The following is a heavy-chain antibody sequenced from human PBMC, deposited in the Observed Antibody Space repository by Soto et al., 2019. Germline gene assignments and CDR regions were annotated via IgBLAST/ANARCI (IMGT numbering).Heavy chain of an antibody. Sequence: QSGGSLRLSCAASGFTFSSYEMNWVRQAPGKGLEWVSYISSSGSTIYYADSVKGRFTISRDNAKNSLYLQMNSLRAEDTAVYYCAREHSSAPYQYDYWGQGTLVTVSS. J-gene: IGHJ4*02. CDR3: AREHSSAPYQYDY. V-gene: IGHV3-48*03. CDR1: GFTFSSYE. D-gene: IGHD2-2*01. CDR2: ISSSGSTI.